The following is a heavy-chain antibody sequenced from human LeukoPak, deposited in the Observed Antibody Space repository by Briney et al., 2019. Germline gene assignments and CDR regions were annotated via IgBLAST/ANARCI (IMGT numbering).Heavy chain of an antibody. CDR3: ARDSVVVGIGYYFDY. V-gene: IGHV4-4*07. D-gene: IGHD2-15*01. CDR1: GGSISSFY. J-gene: IGHJ4*02. CDR2: IYTSGST. Sequence: SETLSLTCTVSGGSISSFYWSWIRQPAGKGLEWIGRIYTSGSTNYNPSLKSRVTMSVDTSKNQFSLKLSSVTAADTAVYYCARDSVVVGIGYYFDYWGQGTLVTVSS.